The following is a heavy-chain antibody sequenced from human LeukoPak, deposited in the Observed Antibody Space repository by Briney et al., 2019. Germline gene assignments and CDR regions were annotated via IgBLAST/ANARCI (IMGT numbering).Heavy chain of an antibody. CDR1: GFTVTSNY. CDR2: IYSGGSA. D-gene: IGHD3-22*01. V-gene: IGHV3-66*01. J-gene: IGHJ4*02. Sequence: GGSLRLSCAASGFTVTSNYMTWVRQAPGKGLEWVSVIYSGGSAYYADSVRGRFTISRDNSKNTLYLQMNSLRAEDTAVYYCARGYYYDSSGYYYFDYWGQGTLVTDSS. CDR3: ARGYYYDSSGYYYFDY.